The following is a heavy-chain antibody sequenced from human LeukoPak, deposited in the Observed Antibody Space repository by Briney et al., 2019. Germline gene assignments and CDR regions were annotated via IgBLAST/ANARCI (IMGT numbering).Heavy chain of an antibody. V-gene: IGHV4-59*01. CDR2: KYYSGST. D-gene: IGHD5-24*01. J-gene: IGHJ5*02. CDR3: VRGRDGYNP. Sequence: SETLSLTCTVSGGSISSYYWSWIRQPPGKGLEWIGYKYYSGSTNYNPSLKSRVTISVDTSKNQFSLKLSSVTAADTAVYYCVRGRDGYNPWGQGTLVTVSS. CDR1: GGSISSYY.